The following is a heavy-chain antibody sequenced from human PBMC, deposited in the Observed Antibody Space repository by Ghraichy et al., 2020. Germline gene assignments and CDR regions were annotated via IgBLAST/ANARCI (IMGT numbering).Heavy chain of an antibody. Sequence: GGSLRLSCVASGFSFSNYGMHWVRQAPGKGLEWVALISYDGSNRYYADSVKGRFTISRDNSENTLFLQINSLTPEDTALYYCAKDRYCSGGSCYYDACDIWGQGTMVTVSS. V-gene: IGHV3-30*18. J-gene: IGHJ3*02. CDR1: GFSFSNYG. CDR2: ISYDGSNR. D-gene: IGHD2-15*01. CDR3: AKDRYCSGGSCYYDACDI.